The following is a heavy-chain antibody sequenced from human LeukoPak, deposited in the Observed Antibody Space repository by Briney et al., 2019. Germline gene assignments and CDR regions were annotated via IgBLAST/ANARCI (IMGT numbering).Heavy chain of an antibody. CDR1: GFTFSSYA. D-gene: IGHD2-21*01. CDR2: ISYDGSNK. Sequence: GGSLRLSCAASGFTFSSYAMHWVRQAPGKGLEWVAVISYDGSNKYYADSVKGRFTISRDNSKNTLYLQMNSLRAEDTAVYYCARDRDQWPGLYYFDYWGQGTLVTVSS. J-gene: IGHJ4*02. CDR3: ARDRDQWPGLYYFDY. V-gene: IGHV3-30-3*01.